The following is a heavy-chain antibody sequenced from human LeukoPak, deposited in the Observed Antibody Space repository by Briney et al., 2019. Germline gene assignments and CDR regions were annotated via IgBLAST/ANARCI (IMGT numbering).Heavy chain of an antibody. Sequence: SVKVSCKASGGTFSSYAISWVRQAPGQGLEWMGGIIPIFGTANYAQKFQGRVTITADESTSTAYMELSRLRSDDTAVYYCARSATGHCSSTSCYAFDIWGQGTMVTVSS. V-gene: IGHV1-69*01. D-gene: IGHD2-2*01. CDR2: IIPIFGTA. CDR3: ARSATGHCSSTSCYAFDI. J-gene: IGHJ3*02. CDR1: GGTFSSYA.